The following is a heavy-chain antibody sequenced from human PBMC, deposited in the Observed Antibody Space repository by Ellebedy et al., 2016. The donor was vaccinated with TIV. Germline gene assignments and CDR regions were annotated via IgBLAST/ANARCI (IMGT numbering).Heavy chain of an antibody. CDR2: INPSGGST. CDR3: ARYPYYYDSSGYYYYGMDV. Sequence: AASVKVSCKASGYTFTSYYMHWVRQAPGQGLEWMGIINPSGGSTSYAQKLQGRVTMTRDTSTSTVYMELSSLRSEDTAVYYCARYPYYYDSSGYYYYGMDVWGQGTTVTVSS. D-gene: IGHD3-22*01. CDR1: GYTFTSYY. V-gene: IGHV1-46*04. J-gene: IGHJ6*02.